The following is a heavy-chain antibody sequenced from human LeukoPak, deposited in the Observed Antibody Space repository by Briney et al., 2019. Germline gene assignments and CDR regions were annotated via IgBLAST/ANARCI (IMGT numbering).Heavy chain of an antibody. CDR1: GFTFSSYS. D-gene: IGHD6-19*01. CDR3: ARRYSSGSNWFDP. J-gene: IGHJ5*02. Sequence: GGSLRLSCAASGFTFSSYSMNWVRQAPGKGLEWVSSISSSSSYIYYADSVKSRFTISRDNAKNSLYLQMNSLRAEDTAVYYCARRYSSGSNWFDPWGQGTLVTVSS. CDR2: ISSSSSYI. V-gene: IGHV3-21*01.